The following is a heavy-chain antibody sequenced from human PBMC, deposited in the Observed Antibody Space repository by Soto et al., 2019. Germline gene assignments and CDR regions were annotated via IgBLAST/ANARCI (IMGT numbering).Heavy chain of an antibody. D-gene: IGHD4-17*01. CDR2: IHNSGNT. J-gene: IGHJ3*02. Sequence: QVQLQESGPGLVKPSETLSLTCTVPSGSIRTSYWTWIRQCPGKRLEWIAHIHNSGNTNSNPSLKSRVTISMDTSKNQISLRLTSGTAADTAMYYCARLQYTVVTPIDMWGQGTMVTVSS. CDR1: SGSIRTSY. CDR3: ARLQYTVVTPIDM. V-gene: IGHV4-59*01.